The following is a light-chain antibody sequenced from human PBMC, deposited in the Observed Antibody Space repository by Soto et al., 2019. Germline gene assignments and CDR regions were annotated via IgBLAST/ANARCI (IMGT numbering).Light chain of an antibody. V-gene: IGKV1-39*01. CDR1: QSIISY. CDR3: QQSYSTPIT. CDR2: AAS. Sequence: DIRRTQSPSSLSASVGDIVTTTCRASQSIISYLNFYQQKPGRAPKVLIYAASNLQDGVPSRFSGSVSGTDFTLTITSLQREDFATYYCQQSYSTPITFGQGTRLEIK. J-gene: IGKJ5*01.